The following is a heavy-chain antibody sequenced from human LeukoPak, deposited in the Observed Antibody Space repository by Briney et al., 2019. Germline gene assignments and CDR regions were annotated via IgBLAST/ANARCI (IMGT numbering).Heavy chain of an antibody. CDR3: AKVGGYSYGYQGGVFDY. V-gene: IGHV3-23*01. CDR1: GFTFNRYW. J-gene: IGHJ4*02. Sequence: GGSLRLSCAASGFTFNRYWMSWVRQAPGKGLEWVSAISGSGGSTYYADSVKGRFTISRDNSKNTLYLQMNSLRAEDTAVYYCAKVGGYSYGYQGGVFDYWGQGTLVTVSS. D-gene: IGHD5-18*01. CDR2: ISGSGGST.